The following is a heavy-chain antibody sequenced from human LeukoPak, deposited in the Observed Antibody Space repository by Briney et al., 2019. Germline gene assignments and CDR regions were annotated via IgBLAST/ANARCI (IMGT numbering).Heavy chain of an antibody. CDR2: IYTSGST. V-gene: IGHV4-61*02. CDR3: ARAAKYYYGSGSYYRGAFDY. CDR1: GGSISSGTYY. J-gene: IGHJ4*02. Sequence: SETLSLTCTVSGGSISSGTYYWSWIRQPAGKGLEWIGRIYTSGSTNYNPSLKSRITISVDTSKNQFSLKLSSVTAADTAVYYCARAAKYYYGSGSYYRGAFDYWGQGTLVTVSS. D-gene: IGHD3-10*01.